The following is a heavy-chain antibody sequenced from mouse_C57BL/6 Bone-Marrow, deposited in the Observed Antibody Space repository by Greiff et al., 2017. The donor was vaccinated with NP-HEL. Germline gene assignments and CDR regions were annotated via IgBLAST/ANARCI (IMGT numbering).Heavy chain of an antibody. Sequence: QVQLKESGPGLVAPSQSLSITCTVSGFSLTSYAISWVRQPPGKGLEWLGVIWTGGGPNYNSALKSRLSISKDNSKSQVFLKMNSLQTDDTARYYCARKAWDVKTWYAMDYWGQGTSVTVSS. V-gene: IGHV2-9-1*01. CDR3: ARKAWDVKTWYAMDY. J-gene: IGHJ4*01. CDR1: GFSLTSYA. D-gene: IGHD4-1*01. CDR2: IWTGGGP.